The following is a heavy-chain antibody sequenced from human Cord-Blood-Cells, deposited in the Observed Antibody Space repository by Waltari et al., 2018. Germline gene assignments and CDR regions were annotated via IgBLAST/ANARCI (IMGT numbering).Heavy chain of an antibody. V-gene: IGHV4-34*01. D-gene: IGHD6-6*01. J-gene: IGHJ4*02. Sequence: QVQLQQWGAGLLKPSETLSLTCAVYGGSFSGYYWSWIRQPPGKGLEWIGEINHSGSTNYNPSLKSGVTISVDTSKNQFSLKLSSVSAADTAVYYCARLIRQLVDYWGQGTLVTVSS. CDR3: ARLIRQLVDY. CDR1: GGSFSGYY. CDR2: INHSGST.